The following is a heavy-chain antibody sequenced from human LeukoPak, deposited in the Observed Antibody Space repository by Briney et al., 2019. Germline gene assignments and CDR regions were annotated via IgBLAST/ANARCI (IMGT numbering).Heavy chain of an antibody. D-gene: IGHD6-13*01. CDR2: INHSGST. CDR3: ARVGAAADTGNWFDP. CDR1: GGSFSGYY. Sequence: SETLSLTCAVYGGSFSGYYWSWIRQPPGKGLEWIGEINHSGSTNYNPSLKSRVTISVDTSKNQFSLKLSSVTAADTAVYYCARVGAAADTGNWFDPWGQGTLVTVSS. J-gene: IGHJ5*02. V-gene: IGHV4-34*01.